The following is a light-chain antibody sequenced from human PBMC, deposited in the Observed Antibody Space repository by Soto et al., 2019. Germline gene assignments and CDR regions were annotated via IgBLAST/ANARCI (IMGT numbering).Light chain of an antibody. CDR2: DVI. CDR3: SSYTSSSTDVV. J-gene: IGLJ2*01. Sequence: QSVLTQPASVSGSPGQSITISCTGTSSDVGGYNYVSWYQQHPGKAPKLMIYDVINRPSGVSNRFSGSKSGNSASLTISGHQAEDEADYYCSSYTSSSTDVVFGGGTKLTVL. V-gene: IGLV2-14*03. CDR1: SSDVGGYNY.